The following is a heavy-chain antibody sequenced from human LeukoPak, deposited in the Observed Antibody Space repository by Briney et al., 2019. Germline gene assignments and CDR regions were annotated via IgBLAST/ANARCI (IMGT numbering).Heavy chain of an antibody. CDR1: GFTFSSYE. D-gene: IGHD2-15*01. CDR2: FNSSGSTI. CDR3: ARGGRYCSGGSCYVDY. Sequence: GGSLRLSCAASGFTFSSYEKNGPPQAPGRGRVGVSYFNSSGSTIYYADSVKGRFTISRDNAKNSLYLQMNSLKAEDTAVYYCARGGRYCSGGSCYVDYWGQGTLVTVSS. J-gene: IGHJ4*02. V-gene: IGHV3-48*03.